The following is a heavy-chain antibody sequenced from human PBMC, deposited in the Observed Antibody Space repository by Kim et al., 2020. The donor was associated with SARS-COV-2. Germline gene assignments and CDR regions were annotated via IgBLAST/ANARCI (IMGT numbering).Heavy chain of an antibody. V-gene: IGHV3-48*02. Sequence: GGSLRLSCATSGFTFSAYDMNWVRQAPGKGLEWLSFITTSSTTIYYADSVKGRFTISRDNAKNSLFLQMNSLRDEDTALYYCVRDRMGGAFDMWGQGTMVTVSS. CDR2: ITTSSTTI. CDR3: VRDRMGGAFDM. D-gene: IGHD3-16*01. CDR1: GFTFSAYD. J-gene: IGHJ3*02.